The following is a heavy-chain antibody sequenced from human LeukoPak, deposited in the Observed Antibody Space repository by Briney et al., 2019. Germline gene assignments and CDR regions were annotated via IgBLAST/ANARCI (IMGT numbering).Heavy chain of an antibody. CDR2: MNPNSGNT. CDR3: ARGGYCSGGSCRALKNWFDP. Sequence: GASVKVSCKASGYTFTSYDINWVRQATGQGLEWMGWMNPNSGNTGYAQKFQGRDTMTRNTSISTAYMELSSLRSEDTAVYYCARGGYCSGGSCRALKNWFDPWGQGTLVTVSS. CDR1: GYTFTSYD. V-gene: IGHV1-8*01. D-gene: IGHD2-15*01. J-gene: IGHJ5*02.